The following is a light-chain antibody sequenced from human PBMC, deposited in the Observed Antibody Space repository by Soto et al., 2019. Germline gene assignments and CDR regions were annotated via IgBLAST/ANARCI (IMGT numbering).Light chain of an antibody. J-gene: IGKJ1*01. CDR2: GAS. V-gene: IGKV3-15*01. CDR3: HQYNGWPRT. Sequence: EIVMTQSPATLSVSPGERATLSCRASQSVSSSLAWYQQKPGQAPRLLIYGASTRATGVPAKFRGSGSGTEFTLTISSLQSEDFAVYYCHQYNGWPRTFGQGTKVDIK. CDR1: QSVSSS.